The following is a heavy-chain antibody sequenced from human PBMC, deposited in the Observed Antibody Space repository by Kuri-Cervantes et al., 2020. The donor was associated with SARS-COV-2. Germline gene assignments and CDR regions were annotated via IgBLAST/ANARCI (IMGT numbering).Heavy chain of an antibody. D-gene: IGHD6-13*01. CDR3: ARVTRAGAAAFRWDYMDV. CDR2: IYYSGST. Sequence: SETLSLTCSVSGYSISSGDYYWSWIRQPPGKGLEWIGYIYYSGSTYYNPSLKSRVTISVDTSKNQSSLKLSSVTAADTAVYYCARVTRAGAAAFRWDYMDVWGKGTTVTVSS. V-gene: IGHV4-30-4*02. J-gene: IGHJ6*03. CDR1: GYSISSGDYY.